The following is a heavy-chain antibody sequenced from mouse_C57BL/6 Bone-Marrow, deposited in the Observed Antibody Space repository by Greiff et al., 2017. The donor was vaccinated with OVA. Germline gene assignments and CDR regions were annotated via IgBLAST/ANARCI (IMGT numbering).Heavy chain of an antibody. Sequence: EVQRVESGAELVRPGASVKLSCTASGFNIKDDYMHWVKQRPEQGLEWIGWIDPENGDTEYASKFQGKATITADTSSNTAYLQLSSLTSEDTAVYYCTTYDGSFAYWGQGTLVTVSA. CDR3: TTYDGSFAY. CDR1: GFNIKDDY. CDR2: IDPENGDT. J-gene: IGHJ3*01. V-gene: IGHV14-4*01. D-gene: IGHD2-3*01.